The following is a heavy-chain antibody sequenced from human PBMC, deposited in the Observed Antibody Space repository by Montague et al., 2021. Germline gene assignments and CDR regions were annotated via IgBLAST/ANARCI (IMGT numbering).Heavy chain of an antibody. J-gene: IGHJ4*02. Sequence: YLRLSCAASGFTFSNYWMSWVRQAPGKGLEWLANIKQDGSEKHYVDSVKGRFTISRDNAKNSLYLQMNSLRAEDTAVYFCARDQGQGYCGGDCYVGLDYWGQGTLVTVSS. CDR3: ARDQGQGYCGGDCYVGLDY. D-gene: IGHD2-21*01. CDR2: IKQDGSEK. CDR1: GFTFSNYW. V-gene: IGHV3-7*01.